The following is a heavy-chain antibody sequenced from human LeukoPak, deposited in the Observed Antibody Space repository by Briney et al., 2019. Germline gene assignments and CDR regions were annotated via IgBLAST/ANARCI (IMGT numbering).Heavy chain of an antibody. V-gene: IGHV2-5*01. D-gene: IGHD5-24*01. CDR2: IYWNDDK. Sequence: SGPTLVKPTETLTLTCTFSGFSLSTSGVGVGWVRQPPGKALDWLALIYWNDDKRYSPSLKTRLTITQDNSKNQVVLTMTNIDPVDTATYYCAHTIRRSGFDPWGQGTLVTVSS. CDR1: GFSLSTSGVG. CDR3: AHTIRRSGFDP. J-gene: IGHJ5*02.